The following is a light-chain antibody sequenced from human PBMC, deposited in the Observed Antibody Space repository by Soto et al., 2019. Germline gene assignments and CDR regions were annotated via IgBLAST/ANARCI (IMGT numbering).Light chain of an antibody. CDR2: GTS. CDR1: STVYGN. Sequence: EVVLTQSPPTVSVSPVETSTLSCIASSTVYGNLAWYRQKPGQAPRLLIYGTSTRASGIPARFSGSGPGTDFKLTISSLQSDDFSTYYCQQYSEWPPFTFGQGTRLEIK. V-gene: IGKV3-15*01. CDR3: QQYSEWPPFT. J-gene: IGKJ5*01.